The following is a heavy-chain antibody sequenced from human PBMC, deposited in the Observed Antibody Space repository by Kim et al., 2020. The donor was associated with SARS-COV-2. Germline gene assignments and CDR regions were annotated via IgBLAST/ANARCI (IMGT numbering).Heavy chain of an antibody. CDR3: TRDYYDSSDY. Sequence: TTEYAASVKGRFTISRDDSKSIAYLQMNSLKTEDTAVYYCTRDYYDSSDYWGQGTLVTVSS. J-gene: IGHJ4*02. D-gene: IGHD3-22*01. CDR2: TT. V-gene: IGHV3-49*02.